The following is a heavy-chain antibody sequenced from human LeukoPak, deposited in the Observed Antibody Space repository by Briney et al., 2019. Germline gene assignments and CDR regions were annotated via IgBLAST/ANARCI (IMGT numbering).Heavy chain of an antibody. CDR3: AKDCISGWYQYYFDG. CDR2: LSSNGGST. J-gene: IGHJ4*02. CDR1: GFTFSSYA. Sequence: GGSLRLSRAASGFTFSSYALHWVRQAPGRGLEYVSALSSNGGSTYYADSVKGRFTISRDNSKNTLYLQMNSLRAEDTAVYYCAKDCISGWYQYYFDGWGQGTLVTVSS. V-gene: IGHV3-64*04. D-gene: IGHD6-19*01.